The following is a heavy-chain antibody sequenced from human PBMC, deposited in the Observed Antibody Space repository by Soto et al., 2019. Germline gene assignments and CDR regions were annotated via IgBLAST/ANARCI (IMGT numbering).Heavy chain of an antibody. V-gene: IGHV4-39*01. CDR3: ARVARGSSYYYGMEV. J-gene: IGHJ6*02. Sequence: SETLSLTCTFSVVSISSSSYYCGWIRQPPWKGLEWIGSIYYSGSTYYNPSLKSRVTISVDTSKNQFSLKLSSVTAADTAVYYCARVARGSSYYYGMEVWGQGTTVNVSS. CDR1: VVSISSSSYY. CDR2: IYYSGST.